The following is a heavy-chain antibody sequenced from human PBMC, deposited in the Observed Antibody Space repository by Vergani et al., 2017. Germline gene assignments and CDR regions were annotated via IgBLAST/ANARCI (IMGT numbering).Heavy chain of an antibody. Sequence: QVQLVESGGGVVQPGGSLRLSCAASGFTFSSYGMHWVRQAPGKGLEWVATISSGGGDIFYADSVKGRFTIFRDNSKNTLFLQMNSLKDEDTAVYYCTTAWGLYYLHGEYFQYWGRGTLVSVSS. V-gene: IGHV3-30*02. CDR1: GFTFSSYG. CDR2: ISSGGGDI. D-gene: IGHD3-10*01. J-gene: IGHJ1*01. CDR3: TTAWGLYYLHGEYFQY.